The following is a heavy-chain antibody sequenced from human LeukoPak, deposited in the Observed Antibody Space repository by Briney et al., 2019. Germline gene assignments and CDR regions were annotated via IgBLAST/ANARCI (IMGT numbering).Heavy chain of an antibody. V-gene: IGHV1-2*02. CDR3: ARYGVPGRNYLDN. CDR1: GYTFTAYY. Sequence: ASVKVSCKASGYTFTAYYMNWVRQAPGQGLEWMGWINPNSGGADYAQKFQGRISMTRDTSISTAYMELSRLTSDDTAVYYCARYGVPGRNYLDNWGQGTLVTVSS. D-gene: IGHD1-14*01. CDR2: INPNSGGA. J-gene: IGHJ4*02.